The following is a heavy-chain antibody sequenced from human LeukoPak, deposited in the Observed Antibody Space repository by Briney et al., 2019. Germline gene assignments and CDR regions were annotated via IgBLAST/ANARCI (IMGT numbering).Heavy chain of an antibody. D-gene: IGHD5-12*01. V-gene: IGHV1-18*01. J-gene: IGHJ6*02. CDR1: GYTFTSYG. CDR2: ISAYNGNT. CDR3: ARDGDSGYDPLTYSYYGMDV. Sequence: GASVKVSCKASGYTFTSYGISWVRQAPGQGLEWMGWISAYNGNTNYAQKLQGRVTMTTDTSTSTAYMELRSLRSDDTAVYYCARDGDSGYDPLTYSYYGMDVWGQGTTVTVSS.